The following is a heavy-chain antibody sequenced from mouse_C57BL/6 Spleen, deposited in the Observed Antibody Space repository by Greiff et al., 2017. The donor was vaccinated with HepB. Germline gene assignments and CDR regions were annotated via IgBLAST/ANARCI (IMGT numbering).Heavy chain of an antibody. Sequence: QVQLQQPGTELVKPGASVKLSCKASGYTFTSYWMHWVKQRPGQGLEWIGNINPSNGGTNYNEKFKSKATLTGDKSSSTAYMQLSSLASEDSAVYLCAGRTVYYALYCAMDYWGQGTSVTVSS. J-gene: IGHJ4*01. D-gene: IGHD2-1*01. CDR3: AGRTVYYALYCAMDY. CDR2: INPSNGGT. CDR1: GYTFTSYW. V-gene: IGHV1-53*01.